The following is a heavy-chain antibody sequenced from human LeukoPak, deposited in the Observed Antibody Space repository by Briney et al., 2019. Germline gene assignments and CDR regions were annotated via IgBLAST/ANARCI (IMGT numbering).Heavy chain of an antibody. CDR3: ARGGYYRGIDY. J-gene: IGHJ4*02. Sequence: SETLSLTCAVYGGSFSGYYWSWIRQPPGKGLEWIGEINHSGSTNYNPSLKSRVTISVDTSKNQFSLKLSSVTAADTAVYYCARGGYYRGIDYWGQGTLVTVSS. V-gene: IGHV4-34*01. D-gene: IGHD3-3*01. CDR1: GGSFSGYY. CDR2: INHSGST.